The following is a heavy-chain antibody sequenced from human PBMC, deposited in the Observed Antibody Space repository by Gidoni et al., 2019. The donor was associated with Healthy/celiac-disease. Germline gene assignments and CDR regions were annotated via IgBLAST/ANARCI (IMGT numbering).Heavy chain of an antibody. CDR1: GGSFGGYY. D-gene: IGHD2-2*01. CDR3: ARSTTNIVVVPAAMPYYYGVDV. CDR2: INHSGST. J-gene: IGHJ6*02. V-gene: IGHV4-34*01. Sequence: QVQLQQWGAGLLKPSETLSLTCAVYGGSFGGYYWRWIRQPPGKGLEWIGEINHSGSTNYNPSLKSRVTISVDTSKNQFSLKLSSVTAADTAVYYCARSTTNIVVVPAAMPYYYGVDVWGQGTTVTVSS.